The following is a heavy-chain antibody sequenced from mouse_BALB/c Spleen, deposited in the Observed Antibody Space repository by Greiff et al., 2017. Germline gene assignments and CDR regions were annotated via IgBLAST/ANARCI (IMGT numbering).Heavy chain of an antibody. J-gene: IGHJ1*01. CDR1: GFNIKDYY. D-gene: IGHD4-1*01. CDR3: ARSGTSWYFDV. CDR2: IDPENGNT. V-gene: IGHV14-1*02. Sequence: EVKLMESGAELVRPGALVKLSCKASGFNIKDYYMHWVKQRPEQGLEWIGWIDPENGNTIYDPKFQGKASITADTSSNTAYLQLSSLTSEDTAVYYCARSGTSWYFDVWGAGTTVTVSS.